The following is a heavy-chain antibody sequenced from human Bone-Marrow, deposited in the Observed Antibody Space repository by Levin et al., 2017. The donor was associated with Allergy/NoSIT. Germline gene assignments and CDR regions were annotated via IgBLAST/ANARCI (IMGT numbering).Heavy chain of an antibody. CDR2: INQDGGER. CDR1: GFTFADRW. J-gene: IGHJ4*02. V-gene: IGHV3-7*01. Sequence: GESLKISCTASGFTFADRWMSWVRQAPGRGLECVANINQDGGERYYLDSVKGRFTVSRDNAKNSLYLQMNSLTVDDTAVYYCARFRSLGDWGQGALVTVSS. CDR3: ARFRSLGD. D-gene: IGHD3-10*01.